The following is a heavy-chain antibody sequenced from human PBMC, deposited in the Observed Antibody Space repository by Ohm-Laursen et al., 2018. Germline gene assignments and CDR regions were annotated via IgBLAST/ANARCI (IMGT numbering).Heavy chain of an antibody. CDR3: ARGGLAAASSYWYFDL. D-gene: IGHD6-13*01. Sequence: TLSLTCTVSGGSISSGGYYWSWIRQHPGKGLEWIGYIYYSGSTYYNPSLKSRVTISVDTSKNQFSLKLSSVTAADTAVYYCARGGLAAASSYWYFDLWGRGTLVTVSS. V-gene: IGHV4-31*03. J-gene: IGHJ2*01. CDR2: IYYSGST. CDR1: GGSISSGGYY.